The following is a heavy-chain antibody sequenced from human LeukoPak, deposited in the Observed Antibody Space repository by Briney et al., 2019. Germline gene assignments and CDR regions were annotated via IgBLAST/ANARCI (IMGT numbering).Heavy chain of an antibody. CDR3: ARSVDTAMVTSSAFDY. V-gene: IGHV1-69*04. CDR1: GGTFSSYA. J-gene: IGHJ4*02. D-gene: IGHD5-18*01. CDR2: IIPILGIA. Sequence: ASVKVSYKASGGTFSSYAISWVRQAPGQGLEWMGRIIPILGIANYAQKFQGRVTITADKSTSTAYMELSSLRSEDTAVYYCARSVDTAMVTSSAFDYWGQGTLVTVSS.